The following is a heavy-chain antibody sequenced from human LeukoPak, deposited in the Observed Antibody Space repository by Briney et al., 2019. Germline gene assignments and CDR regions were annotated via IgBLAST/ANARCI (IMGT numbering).Heavy chain of an antibody. CDR3: ARCGIAAAGTSYYHYYMDV. CDR2: INHSGST. Sequence: SETLSLTCAVYGGSFSGYYWSWIRQPPGKGLEWIGEINHSGSTNYNPSLKSRVTISVDTSKNQFSLKLSSVTAADTAVYYCARCGIAAAGTSYYHYYMDVWGKGTTVTVSS. D-gene: IGHD6-13*01. CDR1: GGSFSGYY. V-gene: IGHV4-34*01. J-gene: IGHJ6*03.